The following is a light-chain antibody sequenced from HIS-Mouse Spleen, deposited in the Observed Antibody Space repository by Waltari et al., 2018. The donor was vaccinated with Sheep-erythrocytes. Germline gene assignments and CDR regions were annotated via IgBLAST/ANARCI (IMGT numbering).Light chain of an antibody. J-gene: IGKJ2*01. CDR3: QQRSNWPPYT. V-gene: IGKV3-11*01. CDR1: QRVSSY. CDR2: DAS. Sequence: EIVLTQSPATLSLSPGERATLSCRSSQRVSSYLAWYQQKPGQAPRLLIYDASNRATGIPARFSGSGSGTDFTLPISSLEPADFAVYYCQQRSNWPPYTFGQGTKLEIK.